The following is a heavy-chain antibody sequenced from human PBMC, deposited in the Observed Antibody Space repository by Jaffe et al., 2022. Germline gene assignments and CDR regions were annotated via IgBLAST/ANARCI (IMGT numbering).Heavy chain of an antibody. D-gene: IGHD2-15*01. J-gene: IGHJ6*03. Sequence: EVHLVESGGGLVQPGGSLRLSCAASGFTFSNYGMRWVRQTPGKGLEWVSAISGSGDSTFYVDSVKGRFTITRDNSKNTLYLQMKSLRGEDTAVYYCAKEAAVVVAATYYYYMDVWGKGTTVTVSS. CDR3: AKEAAVVVAATYYYYMDV. V-gene: IGHV3-23*04. CDR1: GFTFSNYG. CDR2: ISGSGDST.